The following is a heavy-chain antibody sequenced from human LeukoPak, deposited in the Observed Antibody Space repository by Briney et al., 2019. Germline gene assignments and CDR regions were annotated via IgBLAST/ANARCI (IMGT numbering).Heavy chain of an antibody. V-gene: IGHV4-39*02. CDR1: GHSIGSSTYY. CDR3: ASAPRQASIGGLDY. D-gene: IGHD3-16*01. J-gene: IGHJ4*02. Sequence: PSETLSLTCTVSGHSIGSSTYYWRWIRQPPGKGLHWIGAIYYTGATYYNPSLRSRVTVSVDTSKNHFSLNLKSVTAADTAVYYCASAPRQASIGGLDYWGQGTLVTVSS. CDR2: IYYTGAT.